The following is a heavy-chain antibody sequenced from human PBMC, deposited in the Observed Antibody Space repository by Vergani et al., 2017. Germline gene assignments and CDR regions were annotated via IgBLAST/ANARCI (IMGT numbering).Heavy chain of an antibody. J-gene: IGHJ6*03. CDR1: GFTFSNAW. V-gene: IGHV3-21*01. Sequence: EVQLVESGGGLVKPGGSLRLSCAASGFTFSNAWMSWVRQAPGKGLEWVSSISSSSSYIYYADSVKGRFTISRDNAKNSLYLQMNSLRAEDTAVYYCARNYYYYMDVWGKGTTVTVSS. CDR2: ISSSSSYI. CDR3: ARNYYYYMDV.